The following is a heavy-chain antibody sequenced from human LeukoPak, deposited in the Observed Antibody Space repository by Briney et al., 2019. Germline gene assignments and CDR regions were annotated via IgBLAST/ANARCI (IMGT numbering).Heavy chain of an antibody. CDR3: ARVDSSGYYNWFDP. CDR1: GGSISSYY. D-gene: IGHD3-22*01. V-gene: IGHV4-4*07. CDR2: IYTSGST. Sequence: SETLSLTRTVSGGSISSYYWSWIRQPAGKGLEWIGCIYTSGSTNYNPSLKSRVTMSVDTSKNQFSLKLSSVTAADTAVYYCARVDSSGYYNWFDPWGQGTLVTVSS. J-gene: IGHJ5*02.